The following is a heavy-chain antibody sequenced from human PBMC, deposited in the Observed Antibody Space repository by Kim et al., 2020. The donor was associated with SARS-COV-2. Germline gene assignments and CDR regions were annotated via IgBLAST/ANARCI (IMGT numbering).Heavy chain of an antibody. CDR3: TTGRPGYSSSWYLSYYSYYGMDV. CDR1: GFTFSNAW. CDR2: IKSKTDGGTT. D-gene: IGHD6-13*01. V-gene: IGHV3-15*01. J-gene: IGHJ6*02. Sequence: GGSLRLSCAAYGFTFSNAWMSWVRQAPGKGLEWVGRIKSKTDGGTTDYAAPVKGRFTISRDDSKNTLYLQMNSLKTEDTAVYYCTTGRPGYSSSWYLSYYSYYGMDVWGQGTTVTVSS.